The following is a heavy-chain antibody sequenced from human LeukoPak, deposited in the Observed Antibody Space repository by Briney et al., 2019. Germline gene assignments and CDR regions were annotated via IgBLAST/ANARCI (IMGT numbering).Heavy chain of an antibody. J-gene: IGHJ6*02. Sequence: GGSLRLSCAASGFTFSSYWMSWVRQAPGKGLEWVSTISGSGASTYYADSVKGRFTISRDNSKNTLYLQMNSLRAEDTAVYYCAKVRDGYTYHAMDVWGQGTTVAVSS. D-gene: IGHD5-24*01. CDR1: GFTFSSYW. CDR3: AKVRDGYTYHAMDV. CDR2: ISGSGAST. V-gene: IGHV3-23*01.